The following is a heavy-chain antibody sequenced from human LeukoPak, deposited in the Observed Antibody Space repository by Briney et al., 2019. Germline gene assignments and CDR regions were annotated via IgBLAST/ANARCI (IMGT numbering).Heavy chain of an antibody. J-gene: IGHJ4*02. CDR2: INPNSGGT. V-gene: IGHV1-2*02. CDR3: ARDRGILTGYYSYYFDY. CDR1: GYIFTGYY. Sequence: ASVKVSCKASGYIFTGYYMHWVRQAPGQGLEWMGWINPNSGGTNYAQKFQGRVTMTRDTSISTAYMELSRLRSDDTAVYYCARDRGILTGYYSYYFDYWGQGTLVTVSS. D-gene: IGHD3-9*01.